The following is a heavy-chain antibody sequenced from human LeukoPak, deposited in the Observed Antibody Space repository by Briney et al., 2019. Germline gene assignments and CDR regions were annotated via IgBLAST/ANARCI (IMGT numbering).Heavy chain of an antibody. CDR1: GGSISTYY. Sequence: SETLSLTCTVSGGSISTYYWSWIRQPPGKGLEWIGNIYYTGSTNTKPSLKSRVTISIDTSKNQFSLNLSSVTAADTAVYYCARAFSGYDEWSLEYWGQGTLVTVSS. CDR2: IYYTGST. CDR3: ARAFSGYDEWSLEY. J-gene: IGHJ4*02. D-gene: IGHD5-12*01. V-gene: IGHV4-59*12.